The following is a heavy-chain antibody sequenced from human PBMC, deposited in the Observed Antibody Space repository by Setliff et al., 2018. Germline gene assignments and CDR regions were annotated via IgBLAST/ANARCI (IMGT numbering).Heavy chain of an antibody. Sequence: SETLSLTCTASGGSMGCYYWTWIRQSAGKGLEWIGRVYTTGSTAFNPSLNSRVTMSLDKSKNQFSLKLYSVTAADTAVYFCARVRITPYCMDVWGKGTTVTVSS. CDR1: GGSMGCYY. V-gene: IGHV4-4*07. CDR2: VYTTGST. D-gene: IGHD3-10*01. CDR3: ARVRITPYCMDV. J-gene: IGHJ6*03.